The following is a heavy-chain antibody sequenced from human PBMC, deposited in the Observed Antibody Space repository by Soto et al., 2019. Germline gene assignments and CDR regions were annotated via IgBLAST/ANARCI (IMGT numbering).Heavy chain of an antibody. Sequence: PGGSLRLSCAASGFTFSSYWMSWVRQAPGKGLEWVANTKQDGTEKYYVDSVKGRFTISRDNAKNSLYLQMNSLRVEDTAVYYCTRSHDYGPSIDYWGQGTLVTVSS. J-gene: IGHJ4*02. CDR2: TKQDGTEK. CDR1: GFTFSSYW. CDR3: TRSHDYGPSIDY. D-gene: IGHD3-16*01. V-gene: IGHV3-7*01.